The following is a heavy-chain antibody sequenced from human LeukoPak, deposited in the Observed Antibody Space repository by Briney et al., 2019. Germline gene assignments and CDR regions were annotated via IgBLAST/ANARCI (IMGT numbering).Heavy chain of an antibody. D-gene: IGHD3-10*01. J-gene: IGHJ4*02. Sequence: PGRSLRLSCAASGFTFSSYAMHWVRQAPGKGLGWVAVISYDGSNKYYADSVKGRFTISRDNSKNTLYLQMNSLRAEDTAVYYCARETKDQVLWFGELFVDYWGQGTLVTVSS. CDR2: ISYDGSNK. CDR1: GFTFSSYA. V-gene: IGHV3-30-3*01. CDR3: ARETKDQVLWFGELFVDY.